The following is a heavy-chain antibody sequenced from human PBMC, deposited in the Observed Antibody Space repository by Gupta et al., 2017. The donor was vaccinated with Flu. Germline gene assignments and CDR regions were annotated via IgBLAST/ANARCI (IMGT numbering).Heavy chain of an antibody. Sequence: WMSWVRQAPGKGLELVGRIKSKTDGGTTDYAAPVKGRFTISRDDSKNTLYLQMNSLKTEGTAVYYCTTPTHYDFWSCYHDYWGQGTLVTVSS. CDR3: TTPTHYDFWSCYHDY. J-gene: IGHJ4*02. D-gene: IGHD3-3*01. CDR2: IKSKTDGGTT. V-gene: IGHV3-15*01. CDR1: W.